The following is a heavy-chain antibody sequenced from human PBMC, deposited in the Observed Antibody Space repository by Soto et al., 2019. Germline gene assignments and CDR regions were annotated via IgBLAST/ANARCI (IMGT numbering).Heavy chain of an antibody. J-gene: IGHJ6*02. CDR1: GYTLTRDD. V-gene: IGHV1-8*01. CDR3: ARDKTLYGMDV. Sequence: QVQLVQSGAEVKKPGASVKVSFRASGYTLTRDDINWVRQATGQGLEWMGWMNPNSGNTGYAQKFQGRVTMTRNTSISTAYMELSSLRPEDTAVYYCARDKTLYGMDVWGQGTTVTVSS. CDR2: MNPNSGNT.